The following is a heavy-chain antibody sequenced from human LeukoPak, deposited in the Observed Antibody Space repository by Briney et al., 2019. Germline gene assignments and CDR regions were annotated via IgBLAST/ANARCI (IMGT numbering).Heavy chain of an antibody. CDR2: FIPIFGSP. CDR3: AGFFYDSSGAAFDI. Sequence: VASVKVSCKASVPTFTSYAINWVRQAPGQGLEWMGGFIPIFGSPTYAQEFQGRVTFTTDESTYTAYMELSNLRSEDTAVFYCAGFFYDSSGAAFDIWGQGTMVTVSS. J-gene: IGHJ3*02. CDR1: VPTFTSYA. V-gene: IGHV1-69*05. D-gene: IGHD3-22*01.